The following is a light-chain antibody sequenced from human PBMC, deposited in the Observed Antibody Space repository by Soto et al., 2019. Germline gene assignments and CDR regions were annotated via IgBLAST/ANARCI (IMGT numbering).Light chain of an antibody. CDR1: SSDVGRYNY. J-gene: IGLJ1*01. CDR2: DVS. CDR3: SSFTTSSTFV. Sequence: QSVLAQPASVSGSPGQSITISCTGTSSDVGRYNYVSWFQHHPGKAPKLLIYDVSNWPSGVSDRCSGSKSGNTASLTISGLQAEDEADYYCSSFTTSSTFVFGTGTKLTVL. V-gene: IGLV2-14*03.